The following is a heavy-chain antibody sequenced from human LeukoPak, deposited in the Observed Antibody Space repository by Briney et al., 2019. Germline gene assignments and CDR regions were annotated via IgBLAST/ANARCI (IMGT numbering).Heavy chain of an antibody. J-gene: IGHJ3*02. CDR3: RAASGDRMPGGGAFDI. V-gene: IGHV1-69*04. Sequence: EASVKVSCKASGGTFSSYAISWVRQAPGQGLEWMGRIIPILGIANCAQKFQGRVTITADKSTSTAYMEVSSLRSEDTAVYYCRAASGDRMPGGGAFDIWGQGTMVTVSS. CDR2: IIPILGIA. D-gene: IGHD1-14*01. CDR1: GGTFSSYA.